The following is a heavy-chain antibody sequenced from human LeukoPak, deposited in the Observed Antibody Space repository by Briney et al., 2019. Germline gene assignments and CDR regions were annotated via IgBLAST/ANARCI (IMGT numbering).Heavy chain of an antibody. D-gene: IGHD6-13*01. V-gene: IGHV4-59*12. J-gene: IGHJ4*02. CDR3: ARARFKDSSSWQYCFDY. CDR2: IYYSGST. Sequence: SETLSLTCTVSGGSISSYYWSWIRQPPGKGLEWIGYIYYSGSTNYNPSLKSRVTISVDTSKNQFSLKLSSVTAADSAVDYCARARFKDSSSWQYCFDYWGQGTLVTVSS. CDR1: GGSISSYY.